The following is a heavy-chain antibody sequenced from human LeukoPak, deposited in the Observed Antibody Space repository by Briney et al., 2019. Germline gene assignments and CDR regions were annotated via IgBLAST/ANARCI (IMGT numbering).Heavy chain of an antibody. CDR3: ARVSGPGTRGRRVRVPHYFDY. CDR2: IWYDGSNK. V-gene: IGHV3-33*08. CDR1: GFTFSSYA. D-gene: IGHD3-10*01. Sequence: QTGGSLRLSCAASGFTFSSYAMHWVRQAPGKGLGWVAVIWYDGSNKYYADSVKGRFTISRDNSKNTLYLQMNSLRAEDTAVYYCARVSGPGTRGRRVRVPHYFDYWGQGTLVTVSS. J-gene: IGHJ4*02.